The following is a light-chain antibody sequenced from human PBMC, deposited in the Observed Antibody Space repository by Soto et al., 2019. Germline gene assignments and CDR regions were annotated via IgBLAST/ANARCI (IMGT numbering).Light chain of an antibody. Sequence: EIVMTQSPATLSVSPGERATLSCRASQSVKNNLAWYQQKPGQATRLLIYAASTRAAGVPARFTGSGSGTEFTLTISSLQSEDIAIYYCQQYNNWPPMFTFGPGTKVHIK. J-gene: IGKJ3*01. CDR2: AAS. CDR3: QQYNNWPPMFT. V-gene: IGKV3-15*01. CDR1: QSVKNN.